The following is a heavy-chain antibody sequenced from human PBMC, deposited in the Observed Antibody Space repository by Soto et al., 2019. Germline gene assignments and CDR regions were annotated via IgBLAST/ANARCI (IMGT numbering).Heavy chain of an antibody. CDR3: AKPAYCSSTSCYDGGFLDY. Sequence: PLGSLRLSCAASGFTFRNYAMNWVRQAPGKGLEWVSVLSVSGGDTFYADSVKGRFTISRDNSKNTLYLQMNSLRAEDTAVYYCAKPAYCSSTSCYDGGFLDYWGQGTLVTVSS. V-gene: IGHV3-23*01. CDR1: GFTFRNYA. CDR2: LSVSGGDT. D-gene: IGHD2-2*01. J-gene: IGHJ4*02.